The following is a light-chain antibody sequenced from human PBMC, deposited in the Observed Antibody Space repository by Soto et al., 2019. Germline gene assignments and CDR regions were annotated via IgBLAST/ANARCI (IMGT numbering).Light chain of an antibody. J-gene: IGLJ3*02. Sequence: QSALTQPASVSGSPGQSITISCTGTSSDVGDYNYVSWYQLHPGKAPKLMIYDVSSRPSGVSDRFSGSKFGNTASLTVSGLQAEDEADYYCSSYTSSISVVFGGGTKVTVL. CDR2: DVS. CDR1: SSDVGDYNY. CDR3: SSYTSSISVV. V-gene: IGLV2-14*01.